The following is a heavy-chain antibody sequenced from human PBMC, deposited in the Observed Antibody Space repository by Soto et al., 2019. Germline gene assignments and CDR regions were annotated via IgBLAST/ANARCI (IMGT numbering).Heavy chain of an antibody. V-gene: IGHV3-66*01. D-gene: IGHD2-2*02. J-gene: IGHJ4*02. CDR2: IYPGGGT. CDR1: GFTVGTNF. CDR3: ARESYMDY. Sequence: GGSLRLPCAASGFTVGTNFMNWVRQAPGRGLEWVSVIYPGGGTYYADSVKGRFAVSRDTSKNTLYLQMDSLRVEDTAVYYCARESYMDYWGQGTQVTVSS.